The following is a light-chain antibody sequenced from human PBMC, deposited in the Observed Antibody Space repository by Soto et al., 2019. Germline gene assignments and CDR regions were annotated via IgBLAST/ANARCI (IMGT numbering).Light chain of an antibody. J-gene: IGKJ1*01. Sequence: DIQMTQYPSSLSASVGDRVTITCRASQSISSDLNWYQQKPGKAPKLLIYAASSLKSGVPSRFSGSGSGTDFTLTISNLQPEDFATYYCQQSYSTLTWTFGQGTKVEIK. CDR1: QSISSD. CDR2: AAS. V-gene: IGKV1-39*01. CDR3: QQSYSTLTWT.